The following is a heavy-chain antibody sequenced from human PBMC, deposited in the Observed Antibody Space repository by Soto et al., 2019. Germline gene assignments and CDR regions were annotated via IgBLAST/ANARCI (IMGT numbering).Heavy chain of an antibody. CDR1: GGTFSSYA. V-gene: IGHV1-69*12. J-gene: IGHJ6*02. CDR2: IIPIFRTP. D-gene: IGHD5-12*01. Sequence: QVQLVQSGAEVKKPGSSVKVSCKASGGTFSSYAISWVRQAPGQGLEWMGGIIPIFRTPDYAQKFQGRVTITADESTSTAYMELSSLISEDTAVYYCARDKDRPRLGGNYYYIMDVWGQGTTVTVSS. CDR3: ARDKDRPRLGGNYYYIMDV.